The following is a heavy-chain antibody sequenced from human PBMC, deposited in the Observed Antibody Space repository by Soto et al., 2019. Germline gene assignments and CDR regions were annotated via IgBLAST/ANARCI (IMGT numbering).Heavy chain of an antibody. V-gene: IGHV1-69*13. CDR1: GGTFSSYA. CDR3: ARVPTFGTPLAPNWFDP. Sequence: ASVKVSCKASGGTFSSYAISWVRQAPGQGLEWMGGIIPIFGTANYAQKFQGRVTITADESTSTAYMELSSLRSEDTAVYYCARVPTFGTPLAPNWFDPWGQGTLVTVSS. D-gene: IGHD3-16*01. CDR2: IIPIFGTA. J-gene: IGHJ5*02.